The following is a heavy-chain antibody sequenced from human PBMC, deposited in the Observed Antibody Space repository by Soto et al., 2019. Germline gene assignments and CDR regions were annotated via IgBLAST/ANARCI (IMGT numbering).Heavy chain of an antibody. CDR2: ISGRGVTT. V-gene: IGHV3-23*01. CDR3: AKDLGQSTIRYHHFYGLDV. Sequence: GGSLRLSCAASGFTFSSYAMNWVRQAPGKGLEWVSAISGRGVTTYYADSVKGRFTISRGNSENTVYLQMNSLRAEDTAVYYCAKDLGQSTIRYHHFYGLDVWGQGTTVTVSS. J-gene: IGHJ6*02. D-gene: IGHD2-2*02. CDR1: GFTFSSYA.